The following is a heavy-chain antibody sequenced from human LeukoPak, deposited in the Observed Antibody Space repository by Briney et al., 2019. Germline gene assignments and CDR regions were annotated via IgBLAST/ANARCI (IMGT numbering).Heavy chain of an antibody. Sequence: PSETLSLTCTVSGGSIRSTNNYWGWIRQPPGKGLEWIGGSHYGGSTYYYPSLKSRVTISVDTSKNQFSLKLSSVTAADTAVYYCARDVRDSSGYYLRAFGYWGQGTLVTVPS. J-gene: IGHJ4*02. CDR1: GGSIRSTNNY. CDR2: SHYGGST. CDR3: ARDVRDSSGYYLRAFGY. V-gene: IGHV4-39*07. D-gene: IGHD3-22*01.